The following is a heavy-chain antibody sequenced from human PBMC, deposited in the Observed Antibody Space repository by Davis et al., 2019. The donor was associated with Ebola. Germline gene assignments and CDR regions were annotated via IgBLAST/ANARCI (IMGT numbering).Heavy chain of an antibody. CDR1: GYTFTGYY. CDR3: ARAPPPEYNVWSRNPHYHYFTMDV. CDR2: INPNNGDT. V-gene: IGHV1-2*02. Sequence: ASVKVSCKASGYTFTGYYIHWVRQAPGQGLEWMGWINPNNGDTKLAQRFQGRVTMTRDTSIGTAYMELSRLRSDDTAVFLCARAPPPEYNVWSRNPHYHYFTMDVWGQGTTVTVSS. D-gene: IGHD2-8*01. J-gene: IGHJ6*02.